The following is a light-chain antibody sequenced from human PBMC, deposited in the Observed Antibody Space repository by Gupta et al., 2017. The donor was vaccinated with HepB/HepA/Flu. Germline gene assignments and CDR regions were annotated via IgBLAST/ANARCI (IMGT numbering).Light chain of an antibody. V-gene: IGLV3-19*01. CDR1: SIRNYY. J-gene: IGLJ2*01. CDR3: KSCDITGTDRGV. CDR2: GKN. Sequence: FELTPDPVLSVSLGQTVRITCQGDSIRNYYVSWYQQKPGQAPVLVIYGKNNRPSGIPDRFSGSSSGNKASLTITGAQAEDEGDYYCKSCDITGTDRGVCGGGTKLTVL.